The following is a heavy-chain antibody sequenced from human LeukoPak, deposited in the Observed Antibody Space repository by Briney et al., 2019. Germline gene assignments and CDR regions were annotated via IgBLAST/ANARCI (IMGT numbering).Heavy chain of an antibody. D-gene: IGHD6-13*01. Sequence: SETLSLTCTVSGGSISSYYWSWIRQPPGKGLEWIGYIYYSGSTNYNPSLKSRVTISVDTSKNQFSLKLSSVTAADTAVYYCAREGIAAEFDYWGQGTLVTLSS. CDR1: GGSISSYY. V-gene: IGHV4-59*01. CDR3: AREGIAAEFDY. CDR2: IYYSGST. J-gene: IGHJ4*02.